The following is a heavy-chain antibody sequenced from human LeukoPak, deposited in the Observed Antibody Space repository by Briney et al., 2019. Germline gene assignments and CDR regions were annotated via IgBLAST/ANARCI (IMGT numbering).Heavy chain of an antibody. J-gene: IGHJ4*02. CDR2: VHHSGTA. CDR1: GGSVRDYY. CDR3: SSHVSAAAGGR. D-gene: IGHD6-13*01. Sequence: SETLSLTCAVSGGSVRDYYWSWIRQPPGKGLEWIAEVHHSGTAKYNPSLRSRVTISMDASKNQFSLKLDSMTAADTAVYYCSSHVSAAAGGRWGPGTLVTISS. V-gene: IGHV4-34*01.